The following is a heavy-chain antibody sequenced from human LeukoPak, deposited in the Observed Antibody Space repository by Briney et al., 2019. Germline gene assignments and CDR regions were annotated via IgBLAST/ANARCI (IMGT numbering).Heavy chain of an antibody. CDR1: GGTFSSYA. D-gene: IGHD3-10*01. CDR2: IIPIFGTA. V-gene: IGHV1-69*05. J-gene: IGHJ4*02. CDR3: ARYYYGSGSSPWY. Sequence: ASVKVSCKTSGGTFSSYAISWVRQAPGQGLEWMGRIIPIFGTANYAQKFQGRVTITTDESTSTAYMELSSLRSEDTAVYYCARYYYGSGSSPWYWGQGTLVTVSS.